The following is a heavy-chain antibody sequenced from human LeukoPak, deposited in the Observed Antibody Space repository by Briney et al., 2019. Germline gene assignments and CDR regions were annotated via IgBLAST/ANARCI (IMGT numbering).Heavy chain of an antibody. Sequence: GGSLRLSCAASGFTFSSYGMHWVRQAPGKVLEWVAFIRYDGSNKYYADSGKGRFTISRDNSKNTLYLQMNSLSAEDTAVYYCAKGIVGAEPLEAFDIWGQGTMVTVSS. J-gene: IGHJ3*02. CDR1: GFTFSSYG. D-gene: IGHD1-26*01. V-gene: IGHV3-30*02. CDR2: IRYDGSNK. CDR3: AKGIVGAEPLEAFDI.